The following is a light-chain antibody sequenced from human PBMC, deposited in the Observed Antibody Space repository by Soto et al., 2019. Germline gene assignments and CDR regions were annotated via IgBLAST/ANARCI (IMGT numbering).Light chain of an antibody. V-gene: IGLV1-51*01. CDR3: GTWDSRLNHV. Sequence: QSVLTQPPSVSAAPGQKVTISCSGSSSDIGNNYVSWYQQLPGTAPKVLIYDNNKRPSGIPDRFSGSKSGTSATLGITGPQNGEDQDYYCGTWDSRLNHVLGTGTKVTVL. J-gene: IGLJ1*01. CDR1: SSDIGNNY. CDR2: DNN.